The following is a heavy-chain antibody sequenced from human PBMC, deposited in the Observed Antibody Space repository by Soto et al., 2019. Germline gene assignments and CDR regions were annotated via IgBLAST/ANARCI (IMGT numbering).Heavy chain of an antibody. CDR1: GLTFRSYW. V-gene: IGHV3-74*01. Sequence: EVQLVESGGGLVQPGGSLRLSCAASGLTFRSYWMQWVRQAPWKGLVWVSWINSDGSSTSYADSVKGRFTISRDNAKNTLYLQMNSLRAEDTAVYYCASGGSSLNFDSWGQGTLVTVSS. J-gene: IGHJ4*02. D-gene: IGHD6-6*01. CDR3: ASGGSSLNFDS. CDR2: INSDGSST.